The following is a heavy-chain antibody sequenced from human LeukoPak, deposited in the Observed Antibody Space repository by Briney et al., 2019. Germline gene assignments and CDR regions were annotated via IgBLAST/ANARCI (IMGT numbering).Heavy chain of an antibody. CDR2: MNPNSGNT. D-gene: IGHD3-22*01. J-gene: IGHJ4*02. V-gene: IGHV1-8*03. Sequence: ASVKVSCKASGYTFTSYDINWVRQATGQGLEWMGWMNPNSGNTGYSQKFQGRVTITRNTSISTAYMELSSLRSEDTAVYYCARTDQDYYNSAGFDYWGQGTLVTVSS. CDR3: ARTDQDYYNSAGFDY. CDR1: GYTFTSYD.